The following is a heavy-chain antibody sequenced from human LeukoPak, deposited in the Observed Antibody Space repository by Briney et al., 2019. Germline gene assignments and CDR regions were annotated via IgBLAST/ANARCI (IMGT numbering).Heavy chain of an antibody. V-gene: IGHV3-30*02. D-gene: IGHD3-3*01. CDR3: AKDSANTIFGVVTTLFDY. J-gene: IGHJ4*02. CDR1: GFTFSSYG. CDR2: IRYDGSNK. Sequence: GGSLRLSCAASGFTFSSYGMHWVRQAPGKGLEWAAFIRYDGSNKYYADSVKGRFTISRDNSKNTLYLQMYSLRAEDTAVYYCAKDSANTIFGVVTTLFDYWGQGTLVTVSS.